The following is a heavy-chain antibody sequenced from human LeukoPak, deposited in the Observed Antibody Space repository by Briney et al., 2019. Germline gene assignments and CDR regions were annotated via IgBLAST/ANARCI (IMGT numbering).Heavy chain of an antibody. CDR3: AKNDQNDYVWGSYRSFDY. V-gene: IGHV3-23*01. CDR1: GFTFSSYG. J-gene: IGHJ4*02. Sequence: GGSLRLSCAASGFTFSSYGMSWVRQAPGKGLEWVSGISGSGGSTYYADSVKGRFTISRDNSKNTLSLQMNSLRAEDTAVYYCAKNDQNDYVWGSYRSFDYWGQGTLVTVSS. D-gene: IGHD3-16*02. CDR2: ISGSGGST.